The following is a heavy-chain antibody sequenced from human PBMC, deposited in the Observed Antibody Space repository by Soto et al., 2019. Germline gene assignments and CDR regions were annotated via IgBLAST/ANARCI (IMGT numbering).Heavy chain of an antibody. CDR3: ARGARPYDTSGYSPCFH. D-gene: IGHD3-22*01. J-gene: IGHJ4*02. CDR1: GFSFNTYT. V-gene: IGHV3-30-3*01. Sequence: PGGSLRLSCTAAGFSFNTYTMHWVRQAPGQGLEWVAVISYDGGNAYSVDSLRGRFTISRDNSKNTLFLQMNSLRTEDTAVYYCARGARPYDTSGYSPCFHWGQGALVTVSS. CDR2: ISYDGGNA.